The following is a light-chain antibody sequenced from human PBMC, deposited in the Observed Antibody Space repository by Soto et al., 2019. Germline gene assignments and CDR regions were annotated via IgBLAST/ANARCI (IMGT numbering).Light chain of an antibody. V-gene: IGKV1-39*01. J-gene: IGKJ1*01. CDR1: QSISSY. Sequence: DIQMTQSPSSLSASVGDRVTIPCRAIQSISSYLNWYQQKPGKAPKLLIYAASSLQSGVPSRFSGSGSGTDFTLTISSLQPEDFATYYCQQSYSTPRTFGQGTKVEIK. CDR2: AAS. CDR3: QQSYSTPRT.